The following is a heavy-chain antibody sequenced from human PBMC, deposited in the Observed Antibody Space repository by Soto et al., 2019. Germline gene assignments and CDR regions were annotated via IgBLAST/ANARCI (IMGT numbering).Heavy chain of an antibody. CDR1: GGTFSSYA. J-gene: IGHJ5*02. CDR3: ARYASGYYYTWFDP. V-gene: IGHV1-69*06. Sequence: QVQLVQSGAEVKKPGSSVKVSCKASGGTFSSYAISWVRQAPGQGLEWMGGIILIFGTANYAQKFQGRDTITADKSTSTAYMKLSSLRSEDTAVYYCARYASGYYYTWFDPWGQGTLVTVSS. CDR2: IILIFGTA. D-gene: IGHD3-22*01.